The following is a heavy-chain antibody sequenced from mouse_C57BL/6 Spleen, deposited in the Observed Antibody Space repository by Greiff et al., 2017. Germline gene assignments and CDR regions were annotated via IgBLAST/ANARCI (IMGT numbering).Heavy chain of an antibody. CDR1: GYTFTSYW. CDR3: ARVDTTVVADY. V-gene: IGHV1-52*01. Sequence: QVQLQQPGAELVRPGSSVKLSCKASGYTFTSYWMHWVKQRPIQGLEWIGNIDPSDSETHYNQKFKDKDTLTVDKSSSTAYMQLSSLTSEDSAVYYCARVDTTVVADYWGQGTTLTVSS. CDR2: IDPSDSET. J-gene: IGHJ2*01. D-gene: IGHD1-1*01.